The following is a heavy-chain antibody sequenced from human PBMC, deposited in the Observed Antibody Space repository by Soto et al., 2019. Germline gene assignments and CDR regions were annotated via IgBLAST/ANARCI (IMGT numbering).Heavy chain of an antibody. V-gene: IGHV1-18*01. CDR1: VYTFTSYG. CDR2: ISAYNGNT. D-gene: IGHD3-22*01. J-gene: IGHJ4*02. Sequence: GASVKVSCKASVYTFTSYGISWVRQAPGQGLEWMGWISAYNGNTNDAQKLQGRVTMTTDTSTSTAYMELRSLRSDDTAVYYCERVSGYYDSSGYYYFGYWGQGTLVTVSS. CDR3: ERVSGYYDSSGYYYFGY.